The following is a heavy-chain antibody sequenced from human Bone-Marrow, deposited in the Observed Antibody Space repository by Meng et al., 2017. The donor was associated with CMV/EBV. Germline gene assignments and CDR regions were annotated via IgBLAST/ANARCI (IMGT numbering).Heavy chain of an antibody. D-gene: IGHD2-2*01. CDR2: IYYSGST. CDR3: ARILGYCSSTSCPAEGWFDP. J-gene: IGHJ5*02. CDR1: GGPISSSSYY. Sequence: SETLSLTCTVSGGPISSSSYYWGWIRQPPGKGLEWIGSIYYSGSTYYNPSLKSQVTISVDTSKNQFSLKLSSVTAADTAVYYCARILGYCSSTSCPAEGWFDPWGQGTLVTVSS. V-gene: IGHV4-39*07.